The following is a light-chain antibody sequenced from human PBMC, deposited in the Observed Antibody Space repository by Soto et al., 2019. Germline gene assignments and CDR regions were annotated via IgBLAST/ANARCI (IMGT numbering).Light chain of an antibody. V-gene: IGLV2-14*01. CDR3: SSYTSRSTLDYV. CDR2: GVT. J-gene: IGLJ1*01. CDR1: SSDIGAYNY. Sequence: QSALTQPASVSGSPGQSITISCTGTSSDIGAYNYVSWYQQYPGKAPKLMIYGVTNRPSGVSNRFSGSKTGNTASLTISGLQAEDEADYYCSSYTSRSTLDYVFGSGTKLTVL.